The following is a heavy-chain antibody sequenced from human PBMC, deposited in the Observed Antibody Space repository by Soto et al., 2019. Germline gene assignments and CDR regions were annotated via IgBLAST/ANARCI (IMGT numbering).Heavy chain of an antibody. CDR1: GFTFDDYA. Sequence: PGGSLRLSCAASGFTFDDYAMHWVRQAPGKGLEWVSGISWNSGSIGYADSVKGRFTISRDNAKNSLYLQMNSLRAEDTALYYCAKVPGTNYYYGMDVWGQGTTVTVS. D-gene: IGHD1-1*01. CDR2: ISWNSGSI. V-gene: IGHV3-9*01. CDR3: AKVPGTNYYYGMDV. J-gene: IGHJ6*02.